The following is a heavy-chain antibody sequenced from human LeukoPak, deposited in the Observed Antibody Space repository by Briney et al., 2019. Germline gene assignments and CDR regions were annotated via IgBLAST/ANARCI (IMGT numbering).Heavy chain of an antibody. J-gene: IGHJ5*02. CDR2: ISYIVSN. D-gene: IGHD4-23*01. V-gene: IGHV4-31*03. CDR1: GGSISSAGYY. Sequence: SQTLSLTCNESGGSISSAGYYWSWIRHHPRNGLEWLRYISYIVSNYYNPSLKSRVTILVDTSKNQFSLKLSSVTAADTAIYCCARAPYCGSNARGCFDPWGQGTLVTVSS. CDR3: ARAPYCGSNARGCFDP.